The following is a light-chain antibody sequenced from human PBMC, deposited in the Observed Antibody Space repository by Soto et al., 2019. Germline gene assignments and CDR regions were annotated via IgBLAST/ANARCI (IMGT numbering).Light chain of an antibody. Sequence: DVQMTQSPSTLSESVGDRVTITCRASQSISSWLAWYQQKPGTAPKLLIYDASSLESGVPSRLSGSGSGTEFTLTFSSMQPDDFATYYCQQYNSYSTVGQGTKVDIK. CDR1: QSISSW. J-gene: IGKJ1*01. CDR2: DAS. CDR3: QQYNSYST. V-gene: IGKV1-5*01.